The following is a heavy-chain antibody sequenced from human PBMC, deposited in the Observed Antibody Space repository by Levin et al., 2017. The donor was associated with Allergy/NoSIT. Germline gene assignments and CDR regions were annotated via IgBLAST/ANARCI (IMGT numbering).Heavy chain of an antibody. D-gene: IGHD6-19*01. V-gene: IGHV4-34*01. CDR1: GGSFSGYY. CDR3: ARSVAGLDY. J-gene: IGHJ4*02. CDR2: INHSGST. Sequence: SQTLSLTCAVYGGSFSGYYWSWIRQPPGKGLEWIGEINHSGSTNYNPSLKRRVTISVDTSKNQFSLQLSSVTAADTGVYYCARSVAGLDYWGQGTLVTVSS.